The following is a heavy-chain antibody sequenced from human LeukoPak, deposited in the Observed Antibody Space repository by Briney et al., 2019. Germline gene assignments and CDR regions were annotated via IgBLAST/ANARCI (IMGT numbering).Heavy chain of an antibody. CDR1: GYTFTGYY. CDR2: INPNSGGT. D-gene: IGHD3-3*01. J-gene: IGHJ6*03. Sequence: ASVKGSCKAPGYTFTGYYMHWVRQAPGQGLEWIGWINPNSGGTNYAQKFKGRVTMTRETSISTASMELSRLRSEDTAVYSCARTSESYDFWSGSGAFMDVWGKGTTVTVS. V-gene: IGHV1-2*02. CDR3: ARTSESYDFWSGSGAFMDV.